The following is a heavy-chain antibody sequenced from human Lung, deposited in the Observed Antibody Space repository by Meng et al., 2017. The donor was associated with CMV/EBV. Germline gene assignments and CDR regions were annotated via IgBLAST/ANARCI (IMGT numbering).Heavy chain of an antibody. CDR2: IQYDGSNK. D-gene: IGHD3-22*01. J-gene: IGHJ4*02. V-gene: IGHV3-30*02. Sequence: GESLKISCAASGFTFSSYGMHWVRQAPGKGLEWVAFIQYDGSNKYYADSVKGRFTISRDNSKNTLYLQMNSLRAEDTAVYYCAKDPNPHYYDSSGLDYWGQGTLVTVSS. CDR1: GFTFSSYG. CDR3: AKDPNPHYYDSSGLDY.